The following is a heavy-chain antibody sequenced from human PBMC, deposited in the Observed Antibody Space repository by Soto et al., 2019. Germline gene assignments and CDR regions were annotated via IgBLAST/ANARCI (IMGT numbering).Heavy chain of an antibody. CDR2: INGGNGDT. Sequence: QVQLVQSGAEVKKPGASVKDSCKASGYTFTSYAIHWVRQAPGQRLEWMGWINGGNGDTKYSEEFQGRVTITRDTSASTAYMELSTLRPEDTAVYYCATAYSSGWAFDNWGQGTLVTVSS. CDR1: GYTFTSYA. CDR3: ATAYSSGWAFDN. D-gene: IGHD6-25*01. V-gene: IGHV1-3*01. J-gene: IGHJ4*02.